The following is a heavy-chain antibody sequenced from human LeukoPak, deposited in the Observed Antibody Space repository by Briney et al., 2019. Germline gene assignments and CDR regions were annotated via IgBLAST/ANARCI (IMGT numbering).Heavy chain of an antibody. Sequence: PSETLSLTCAVYGGSFSGYYWSWIRQPPGKGLEWIGEINHSGSTNYNPSLKGRVTISVDTSKNQFSLKLSSVTAADTAVYYCAKEEYYYDSSGLDAFDIWGQGTMVTVSS. D-gene: IGHD3-22*01. CDR3: AKEEYYYDSSGLDAFDI. V-gene: IGHV4-34*01. J-gene: IGHJ3*02. CDR2: INHSGST. CDR1: GGSFSGYY.